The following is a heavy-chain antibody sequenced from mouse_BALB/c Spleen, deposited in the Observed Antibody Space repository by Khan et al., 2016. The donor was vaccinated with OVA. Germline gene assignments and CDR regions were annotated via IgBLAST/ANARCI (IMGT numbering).Heavy chain of an antibody. D-gene: IGHD4-1*01. V-gene: IGHV5-6*01. Sequence: EVELVESGGDLVNPGGSLKLTCAASGFTFSTYGMSWVRQTPDKRLEWVATISTGGSYTYYPDSVKGRFTISRDNAKNTLYLQMSSLKSEDTAMFYCTRVAYDWVGEGFAYWGQGTLVTVSA. CDR1: GFTFSTYG. J-gene: IGHJ3*01. CDR3: TRVAYDWVGEGFAY. CDR2: ISTGGSYT.